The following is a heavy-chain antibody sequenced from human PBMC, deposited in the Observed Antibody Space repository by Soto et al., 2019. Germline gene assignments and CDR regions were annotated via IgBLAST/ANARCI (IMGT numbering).Heavy chain of an antibody. Sequence: SETLSLTCTVSGGSISSYYWSWIRQPPGKGLEWIGYIYYSGSTNYNPSLKSRVTISVDTSKNQFSLKLSSVTAEDTAVYYCARVSDSSGLHFDYWGQGTLVTVSS. D-gene: IGHD3-22*01. J-gene: IGHJ4*02. CDR1: GGSISSYY. CDR2: IYYSGST. V-gene: IGHV4-59*01. CDR3: ARVSDSSGLHFDY.